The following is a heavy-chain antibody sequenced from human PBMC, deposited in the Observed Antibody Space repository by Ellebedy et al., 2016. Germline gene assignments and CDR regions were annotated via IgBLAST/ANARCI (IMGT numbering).Heavy chain of an antibody. CDR3: ARRGSYGDYAVQVNSWFDR. Sequence: GGSLRLSCAASGFSFRSYWMSWVRQAPGKGLEWVANIYQDGSVQYYLDSVKGRFTISRDNAINSLFLQMTSLRAGDTAVYYCARRGSYGDYAVQVNSWFDRWGRGTLVTVSS. J-gene: IGHJ5*02. CDR2: IYQDGSVQ. CDR1: GFSFRSYW. V-gene: IGHV3-7*01. D-gene: IGHD4-17*01.